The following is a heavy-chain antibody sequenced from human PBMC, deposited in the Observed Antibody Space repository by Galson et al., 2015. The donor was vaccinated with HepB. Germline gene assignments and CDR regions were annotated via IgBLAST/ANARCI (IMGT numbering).Heavy chain of an antibody. CDR2: INPSIGDR. CDR3: VREGVAGGYCSGGICYPSNNWFDP. CDR1: GYTFTSYF. Sequence: CKASGYTFTSYFMHWVRQAPGQGLEWMGLINPSIGDRSYAQKFLGRITMTRDTSTSTVYMELSSLRSEDTAVYYCVREGVAGGYCSGGICYPSNNWFDPWGQGTLVTVPP. D-gene: IGHD2-15*01. V-gene: IGHV1-46*01. J-gene: IGHJ5*02.